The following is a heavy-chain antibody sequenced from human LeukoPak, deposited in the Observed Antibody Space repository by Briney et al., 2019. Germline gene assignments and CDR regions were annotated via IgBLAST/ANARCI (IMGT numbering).Heavy chain of an antibody. D-gene: IGHD4-17*01. J-gene: IGHJ4*02. CDR2: IDYSGST. Sequence: SETLSLTCTVSGGSISSSSYFWGWIRQPPGKGLEWIGSIDYSGSTFYNPSLKSRVTISADTSKKQFSLKLSSVTAADTLVYYCASGPGRVTKDYWGQGTLVTVSS. CDR1: GGSISSSSYF. V-gene: IGHV4-39*01. CDR3: ASGPGRVTKDY.